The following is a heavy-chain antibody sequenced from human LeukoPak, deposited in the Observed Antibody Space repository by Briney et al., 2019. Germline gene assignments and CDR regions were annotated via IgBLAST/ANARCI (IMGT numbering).Heavy chain of an antibody. Sequence: GGALRLPGTASICNFRNYANSWVRQAPVKGLEWLSSISDYGDNTYYADSVRGRFTISRDSSKNTLYLQMNSLRVEDTAEYYCAKVLGYFDWLLLGGDYFDYWGQGTLVTVSS. CDR2: ISDYGDNT. D-gene: IGHD3-9*01. J-gene: IGHJ4*02. CDR1: ICNFRNYA. V-gene: IGHV3-23*01. CDR3: AKVLGYFDWLLLGGDYFDY.